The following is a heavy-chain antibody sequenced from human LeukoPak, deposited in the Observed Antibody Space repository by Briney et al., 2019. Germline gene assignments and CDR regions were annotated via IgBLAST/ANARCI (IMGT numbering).Heavy chain of an antibody. Sequence: PGGSLRLSCAASGFTVSSNYMSWVRQAPGKGLEWVSVIYSGGSTYYADSVKGRFTISRDNSKNTLYLQMNSLRAEDTAVYYCARGGYCSSASCYGWSDYWGQGTLVTVSS. J-gene: IGHJ4*02. D-gene: IGHD2-2*03. V-gene: IGHV3-66*01. CDR2: IYSGGST. CDR3: ARGGYCSSASCYGWSDY. CDR1: GFTVSSNY.